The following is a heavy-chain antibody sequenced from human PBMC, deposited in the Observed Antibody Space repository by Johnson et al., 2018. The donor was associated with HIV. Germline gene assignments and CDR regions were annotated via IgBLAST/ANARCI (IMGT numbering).Heavy chain of an antibody. CDR1: GFTFDEYG. V-gene: IGHV3-20*04. J-gene: IGHJ3*02. CDR2: INWNGGST. CDR3: ARVLNARPQWALDI. Sequence: VQLVESGGGVVRPGGSLRLSCEVSGFTFDEYGMSWVRPAPGKGLGWVSGINWNGGSTGSADSVKGRFTISRDNARNFLYLQMNSVRAEDTALYFCARVLNARPQWALDIWGQGTMVTVSS. D-gene: IGHD5-24*01.